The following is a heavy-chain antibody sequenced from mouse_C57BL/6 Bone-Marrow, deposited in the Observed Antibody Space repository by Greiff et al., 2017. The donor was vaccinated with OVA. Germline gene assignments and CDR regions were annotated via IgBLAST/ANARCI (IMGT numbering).Heavy chain of an antibody. D-gene: IGHD1-1*01. CDR2: IWWDDDK. V-gene: IGHV8-8*01. J-gene: IGHJ2*01. Sequence: QVTLKESGPGILQPSQTLSLTCSFSGFSLSTFGMGVGWIRQPSGKGLEWLAHIWWDDDKYYNPALKSRLTISKDTSKNQVFLKIANVDTADTATYYCARMVATVVAGDVDDWGQGTTLTVSS. CDR1: GFSLSTFGMG. CDR3: ARMVATVVAGDVDD.